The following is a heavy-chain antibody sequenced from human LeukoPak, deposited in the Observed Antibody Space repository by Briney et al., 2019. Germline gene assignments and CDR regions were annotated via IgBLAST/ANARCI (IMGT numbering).Heavy chain of an antibody. Sequence: GSSVKVSCKASGGTFSSYTISWVRQAPGQGLEWMGRIIPILGIANYAQKFQGRVTITADKSTSTAYMELSSLRSEDTAVYYCARGKHYDSSGYYYDYWGQGTLVTVSS. CDR1: GGTFSSYT. V-gene: IGHV1-69*02. D-gene: IGHD3-22*01. CDR3: ARGKHYDSSGYYYDY. J-gene: IGHJ4*02. CDR2: IIPILGIA.